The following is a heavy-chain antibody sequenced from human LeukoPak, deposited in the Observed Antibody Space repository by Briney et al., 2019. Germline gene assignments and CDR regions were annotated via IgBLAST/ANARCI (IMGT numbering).Heavy chain of an antibody. CDR1: GYTFTSYG. CDR3: ARDRESGRGRDPFDI. J-gene: IGHJ3*02. Sequence: ASVKVSCKASGYTFTSYGISWVRQAPGQGLEWMGWISAYNGNTNYAQRFQGWVTMTRGTSISTAYMELSRLKSDDTAVYYCARDRESGRGRDPFDIWGQGTMVTVSS. CDR2: ISAYNGNT. V-gene: IGHV1-18*01. D-gene: IGHD2-15*01.